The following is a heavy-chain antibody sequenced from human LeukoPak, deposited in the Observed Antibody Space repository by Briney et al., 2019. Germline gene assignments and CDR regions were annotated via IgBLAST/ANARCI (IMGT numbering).Heavy chain of an antibody. V-gene: IGHV1-2*02. CDR1: GYTFTSFY. J-gene: IGHJ4*02. CDR2: INPNSGGT. D-gene: IGHD3-9*01. CDR3: ARGLTIFYFDY. Sequence: ASVTVSCKASGYTFTSFYMHWVRQAPGQGLEWMGWINPNSGGTNYAQKFQGRVTMTRDTSISTAYMELSRLRSDDTAVYYCARGLTIFYFDYWGQGTLVTVSS.